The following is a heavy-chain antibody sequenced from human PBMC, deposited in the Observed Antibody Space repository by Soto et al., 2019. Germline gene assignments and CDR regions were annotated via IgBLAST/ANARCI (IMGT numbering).Heavy chain of an antibody. Sequence: GASVKVSCKASGGTFSSYAISWVRQAPGQGLEWMGGIIPIFGTANYAQKFQGRVTITADESTSTAYMELSSLRSEDTAVYYCARDLVPDYYDSSAVSQGRAPDYYYYGMDVCGQGTTVTVSS. CDR2: IIPIFGTA. CDR3: ARDLVPDYYDSSAVSQGRAPDYYYYGMDV. CDR1: GGTFSSYA. J-gene: IGHJ6*02. D-gene: IGHD3-22*01. V-gene: IGHV1-69*13.